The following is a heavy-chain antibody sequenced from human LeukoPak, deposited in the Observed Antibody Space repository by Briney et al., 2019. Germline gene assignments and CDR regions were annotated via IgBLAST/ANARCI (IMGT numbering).Heavy chain of an antibody. V-gene: IGHV4-61*02. D-gene: IGHD2-15*01. CDR1: GGSISSGSNY. J-gene: IGHJ6*03. CDR3: ARDIVVVVAATELYYYYYMDV. CDR2: FYTSGST. Sequence: PSETLSLTCTVSGGSISSGSNYWSWIRQPAGKGLEWIGCFYTSGSTNYNPSLKSRVTISVDTSKNQFSLKLSPVTAADTAVYYCARDIVVVVAATELYYYYYMDVWGKGTTVTISS.